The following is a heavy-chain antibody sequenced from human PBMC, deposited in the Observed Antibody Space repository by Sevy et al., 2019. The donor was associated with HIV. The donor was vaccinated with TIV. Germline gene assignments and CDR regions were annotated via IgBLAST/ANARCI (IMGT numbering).Heavy chain of an antibody. CDR2: IKSKIDGETT. CDR3: VTPPGDYDSAPFDY. V-gene: IGHV3-15*01. J-gene: IGHJ4*02. CDR1: GFTFNNAW. D-gene: IGHD3-22*01. Sequence: GGSLRLSCAVSGFTFNNAWMNWVRQAPGTGLQWVGLIKSKIDGETTDYAPPVKGRFTISREDSKNTLYLQMNSLKIEVTAGDYWVTPPGDYDSAPFDYWGPGTLVTVSS.